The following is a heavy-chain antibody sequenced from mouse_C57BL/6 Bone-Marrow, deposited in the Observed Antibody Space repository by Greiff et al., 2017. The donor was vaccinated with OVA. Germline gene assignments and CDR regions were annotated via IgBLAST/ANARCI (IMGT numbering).Heavy chain of an antibody. CDR1: GFTFSDYG. D-gene: IGHD1-1*01. J-gene: IGHJ3*01. CDR3: ARSGGSSYPWFAY. CDR2: ISSGSSTI. V-gene: IGHV5-17*01. Sequence: EVKVEESGGGLVKPGGSLKLSCAASGFTFSDYGMHWVRQAPEKGLEWVAYISSGSSTIYYADTVKGRFTISRDNAKNTLFLQMTSLRSEDTAMYYCARSGGSSYPWFAYWGQGTLVTVSA.